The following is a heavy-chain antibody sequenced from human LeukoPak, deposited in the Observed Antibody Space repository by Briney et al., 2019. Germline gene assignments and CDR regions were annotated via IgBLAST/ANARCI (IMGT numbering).Heavy chain of an antibody. CDR1: GGSISSSSYY. CDR3: ASPLGTSLDY. J-gene: IGHJ4*02. CDR2: IYYSGST. D-gene: IGHD1-1*01. V-gene: IGHV4-39*01. Sequence: PSETLSPTCTVSGGSISSSSYYWGWIRQPPGKGLEWIGSIYYSGSTYYNPSLKSRVTISVDTSKNQFSLKLSSVTAADTAVYYCASPLGTSLDYWGQGTLVTVSS.